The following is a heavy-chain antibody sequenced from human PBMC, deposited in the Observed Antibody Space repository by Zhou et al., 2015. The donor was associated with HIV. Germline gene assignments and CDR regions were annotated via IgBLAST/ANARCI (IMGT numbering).Heavy chain of an antibody. CDR2: VWFNGINK. Sequence: QVQLVESGGGVVQPGRSLRLSCAASGFTFSNYGIHWVRQAPGKGLEWVAVVWFNGINKYYADSVKGRFTVSRDNSKNTVYLQMNSLRAEDTAVYYCAREGVTYWYFDLWGRGTLVTVSS. CDR3: AREGVTYWYFDL. J-gene: IGHJ2*01. CDR1: GFTFSNYG. V-gene: IGHV3-33*01.